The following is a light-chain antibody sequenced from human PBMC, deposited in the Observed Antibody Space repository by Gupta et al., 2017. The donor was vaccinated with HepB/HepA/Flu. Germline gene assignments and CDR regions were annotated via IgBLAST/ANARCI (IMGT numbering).Light chain of an antibody. CDR3: QQRSNWSLT. CDR1: QSVSSY. J-gene: IGKJ4*02. CDR2: EAS. Sequence: IVLPQSPATLSSSPGEIATPSCRASQSVSSYLAWYQQKPGKAPRLLIYEASNRETGIPARFSGSGSGTDFTLTISSLEPEDFAVYYCQQRSNWSLTFGEGTKVEIK. V-gene: IGKV3-11*01.